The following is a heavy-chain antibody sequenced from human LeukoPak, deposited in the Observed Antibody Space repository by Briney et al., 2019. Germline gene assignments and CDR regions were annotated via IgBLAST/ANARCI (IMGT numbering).Heavy chain of an antibody. J-gene: IGHJ6*03. V-gene: IGHV3-23*01. CDR3: AKASGYSYGYYMDV. CDR2: ISGSGGST. D-gene: IGHD5-18*01. Sequence: GGSLRLSCAASGFTFSTYAMSWARQAPGKGLEWVSGISGSGGSTYYADSVKGRFTISRDNSKNTLYLQMNSLRAEDTAVYYCAKASGYSYGYYMDVWGKGTTVTVSS. CDR1: GFTFSTYA.